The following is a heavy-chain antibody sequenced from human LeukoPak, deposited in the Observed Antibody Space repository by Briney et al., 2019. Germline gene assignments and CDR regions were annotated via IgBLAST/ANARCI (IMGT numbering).Heavy chain of an antibody. V-gene: IGHV3-74*01. CDR1: GFTFSSYW. Sequence: GGSLRLSCVVSGFTFSSYWMYWVRQAPGKGLVWVSRINTDGSGTRYADSVMGRFTISRDNAKNTLYLQMNSLRAEDTAVYYCARDQGPYYWGQGTLVTVSS. CDR3: ARDQGPYY. J-gene: IGHJ4*02. CDR2: INTDGSGT.